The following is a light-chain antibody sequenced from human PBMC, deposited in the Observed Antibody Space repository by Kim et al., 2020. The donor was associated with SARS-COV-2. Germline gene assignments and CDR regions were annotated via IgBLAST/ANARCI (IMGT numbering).Light chain of an antibody. Sequence: EIVLTQSPGTLSLSPGERATLSCRASQSVSSSYLAWYQQKPGQAPRLLIYGASTRATGIPDRFGGSGSGTDFTLTISRLEPEDFAVYYCQQYATSPLTFGGGTKVDIK. CDR3: QQYATSPLT. V-gene: IGKV3-20*01. CDR1: QSVSSSY. J-gene: IGKJ4*01. CDR2: GAS.